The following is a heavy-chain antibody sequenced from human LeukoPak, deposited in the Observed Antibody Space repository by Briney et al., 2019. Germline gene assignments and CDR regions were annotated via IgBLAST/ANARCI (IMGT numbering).Heavy chain of an antibody. CDR1: GYTFTGYY. Sequence: ASVKVSCKASGYTFTGYYMHWVRQAPGQGLEWMGWINPNSGGTNYAQKFQGWVTMTRDTSISTAYMELSRLRSDVTAVYYCARDNGYCSSTSCLNAFDIWGQGTMVTVSS. CDR2: INPNSGGT. V-gene: IGHV1-2*04. D-gene: IGHD2-2*01. CDR3: ARDNGYCSSTSCLNAFDI. J-gene: IGHJ3*02.